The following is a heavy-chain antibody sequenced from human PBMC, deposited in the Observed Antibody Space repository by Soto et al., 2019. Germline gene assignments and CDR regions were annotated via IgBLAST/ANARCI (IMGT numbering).Heavy chain of an antibody. CDR3: ARDRGVSTILYYGMDV. D-gene: IGHD3-10*01. CDR2: IWYDGSNK. Sequence: GGSLRLSCAASGFTFSSYGMHWVRQAPGKGLEWVAVIWYDGSNKYYADSVKGRFTISRDNSKNTLYLQMNSLRAEDTAVYYCARDRGVSTILYYGMDVWGQGTTVTVSS. J-gene: IGHJ6*02. CDR1: GFTFSSYG. V-gene: IGHV3-33*01.